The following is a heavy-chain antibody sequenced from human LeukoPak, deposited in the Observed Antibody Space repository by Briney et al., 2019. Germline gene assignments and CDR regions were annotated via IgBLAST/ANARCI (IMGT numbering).Heavy chain of an antibody. V-gene: IGHV3-21*01. CDR3: ARDRYYCDHTQVDY. J-gene: IGHJ4*02. Sequence: GGSLRLSCAASGFTFSSYSMNWVRQAPGKGLEWVSSISSSSSYIYYADSVKGRFTISRGNAKNSLYLQMNSLRAEDTAVYYCARDRYYCDHTQVDYWGQGTLVTVSS. D-gene: IGHD4-17*01. CDR2: ISSSSSYI. CDR1: GFTFSSYS.